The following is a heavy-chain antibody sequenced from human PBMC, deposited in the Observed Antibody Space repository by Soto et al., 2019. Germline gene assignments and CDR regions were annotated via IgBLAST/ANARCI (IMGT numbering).Heavy chain of an antibody. CDR2: TYYRSKWSN. CDR1: GDSVSNNRAA. J-gene: IGHJ4*02. V-gene: IGHV6-1*01. CDR3: PRSKTHYDRSAFDC. Sequence: SQTLSLTCAISGDSVSNNRAAWNWVRQSPSRGLEWLGRTYYRSKWSNDYAVSMKSRITINPDTSRNQFSLQLNSVTPEHTAVYSCPRSKTHYDRSAFDCWGQGTLATVYS. D-gene: IGHD3-22*01.